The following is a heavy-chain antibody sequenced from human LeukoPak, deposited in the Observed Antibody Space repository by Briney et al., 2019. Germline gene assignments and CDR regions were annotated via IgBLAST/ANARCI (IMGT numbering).Heavy chain of an antibody. V-gene: IGHV4-39*01. D-gene: IGHD5-24*01. CDR1: GGSISSYY. CDR2: IYYSGST. J-gene: IGHJ4*02. CDR3: ARHGRDGYNWWALYFDY. Sequence: SETQSLTCTVSGGSISSYYWGWIRQPPGKGLEWIGSIYYSGSTYYNPSLKSRVTISVDTSKNQFSLKLSSVTAADTAVYCCARHGRDGYNWWALYFDYWGQGTLVTVSS.